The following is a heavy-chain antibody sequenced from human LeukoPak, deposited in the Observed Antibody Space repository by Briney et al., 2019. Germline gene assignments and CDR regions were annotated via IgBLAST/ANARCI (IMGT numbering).Heavy chain of an antibody. CDR1: GYTFTSYA. CDR2: INAGNGNT. CDR3: ARDVPGIAAAGTKGCFDP. V-gene: IGHV1-3*01. Sequence: ASVKVSCKASGYTFTSYAMHWVRQAPGQRLEWMGWINAGNGNTKYSQKFQGRVTITRDTSASTACMELSSLRSEDTAVYYCARDVPGIAAAGTKGCFDPWGQGTLVTVSS. J-gene: IGHJ5*02. D-gene: IGHD6-13*01.